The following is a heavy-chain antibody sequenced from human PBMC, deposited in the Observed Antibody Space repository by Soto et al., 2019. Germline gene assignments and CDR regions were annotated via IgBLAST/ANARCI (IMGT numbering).Heavy chain of an antibody. J-gene: IGHJ6*02. CDR1: GGSISSSSYY. Sequence: SETLSLTCTVSGGSISSSSYYWGWIRQPPGKGLEWIGSIYYSGSTYYNQSLKSRVTISVDTSKNQFSLKLSSVTAADTAVYYCARGYYYDSSGYYFYYYYGMDVWGQGTTVTVSS. V-gene: IGHV4-39*01. CDR2: IYYSGST. CDR3: ARGYYYDSSGYYFYYYYGMDV. D-gene: IGHD3-22*01.